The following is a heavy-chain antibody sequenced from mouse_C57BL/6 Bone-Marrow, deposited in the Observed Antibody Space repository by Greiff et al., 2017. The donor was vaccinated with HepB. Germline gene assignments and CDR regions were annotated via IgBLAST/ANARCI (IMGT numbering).Heavy chain of an antibody. CDR3: ARPLPWFAY. CDR1: GFTFSSYG. J-gene: IGHJ3*01. V-gene: IGHV5-6*01. CDR2: ISSGGSYT. Sequence: EVQLKESGGDLVKPGGSLKLSCAASGFTFSSYGMSWVRQTPDKRLEWVATISSGGSYTYYPDSVKGRFTISRDNAKNTLYLQMSSLKSEDTAMYYCARPLPWFAYWGQGTLVTVSA.